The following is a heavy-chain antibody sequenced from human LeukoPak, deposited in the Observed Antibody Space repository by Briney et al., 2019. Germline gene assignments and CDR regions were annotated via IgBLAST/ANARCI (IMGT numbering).Heavy chain of an antibody. CDR1: GFSFSSYA. D-gene: IGHD3/OR15-3a*01. CDR3: AKDRFWTGWYDY. CDR2: ISGSGGST. V-gene: IGHV3-23*01. J-gene: IGHJ4*02. Sequence: GGSLRLFCAASGFSFSSYAMSWARQASGRGVEWVSAISGSGGSTFYADAVKGRLTISRDNYKNTLYLQMNSVRAEDAAVYYCAKDRFWTGWYDYWGQGTLVTVSS.